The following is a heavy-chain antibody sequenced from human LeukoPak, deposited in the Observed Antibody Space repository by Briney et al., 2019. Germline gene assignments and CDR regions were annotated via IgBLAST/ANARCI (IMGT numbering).Heavy chain of an antibody. V-gene: IGHV4-59*01. CDR1: AVSISSYH. Sequence: SETLSLTCTVSAVSISSYHWSWLRQPPGKGLEGIGYIYYSGSTNYNPSLKSRVTISVDTSKNQFSLKLNSVTTADTAVYYCARGGAYSSSWYGGAFDIWGQGTMVTVSS. CDR3: ARGGAYSSSWYGGAFDI. CDR2: IYYSGST. J-gene: IGHJ3*02. D-gene: IGHD6-13*01.